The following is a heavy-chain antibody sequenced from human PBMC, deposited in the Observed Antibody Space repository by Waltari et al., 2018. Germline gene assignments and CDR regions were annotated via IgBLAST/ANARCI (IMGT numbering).Heavy chain of an antibody. CDR3: VRGSRGWSGIDY. D-gene: IGHD6-19*01. Sequence: EVQLVESGGDLVQPGGSLRLSWAASGSTFSLFWMTWCRQVPGKGLEWVANINDDGSAEFYVDSVRGRFSISRDRDKNTLSLQMNSLEVDDTAIYYCVRGSRGWSGIDYWGQGALVIVSS. CDR2: INDDGSAE. V-gene: IGHV3-7*04. J-gene: IGHJ4*02. CDR1: GSTFSLFW.